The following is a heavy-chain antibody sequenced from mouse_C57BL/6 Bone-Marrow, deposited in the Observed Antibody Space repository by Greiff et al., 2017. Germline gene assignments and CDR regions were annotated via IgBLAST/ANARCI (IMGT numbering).Heavy chain of an antibody. CDR1: GYTFTSYG. J-gene: IGHJ2*01. CDR2: IYPRSGNT. D-gene: IGHD1-1*02. CDR3: ARERGYYGGLEY. Sequence: QVQLQQSGAELARPGASVKLSCKASGYTFTSYGISWVKQRTGQGLEWIGEIYPRSGNTYYNEKFKGKATLTVDKSSSTAYMALRSLTSEDSAVYFCARERGYYGGLEYWGQGTTLTVAS. V-gene: IGHV1-81*01.